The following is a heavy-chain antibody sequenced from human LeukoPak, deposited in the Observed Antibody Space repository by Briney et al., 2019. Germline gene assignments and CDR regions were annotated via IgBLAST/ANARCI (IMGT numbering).Heavy chain of an antibody. J-gene: IGHJ1*01. CDR1: GYTFTTHD. CDR3: ARGREIFGVVIEYFQH. Sequence: GASVKVSCKASGYTFTTHDLTWVRQATGQGLEWMGWMNPGNGDTAYAQKFQGRVTITRNTSISTAYMELSSLRSEDTAVYYCARGREIFGVVIEYFQHWGQGTLVTVSS. D-gene: IGHD3-3*01. CDR2: MNPGNGDT. V-gene: IGHV1-8*01.